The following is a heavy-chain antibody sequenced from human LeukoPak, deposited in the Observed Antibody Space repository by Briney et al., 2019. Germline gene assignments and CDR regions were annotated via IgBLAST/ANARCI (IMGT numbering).Heavy chain of an antibody. V-gene: IGHV4-39*07. CDR2: IYYSGST. CDR3: ARDSADENAFDI. CDR1: GGSISSSSYY. Sequence: SETLSLTCTVSGGSISSSSYYWGWIRQPPGKGLEWIGSIYYSGSTYYNPSLKSRVTISLDTSKNQFSLKLSSVTAADTAVYYCARDSADENAFDIWGQGTMVTVSS. J-gene: IGHJ3*02.